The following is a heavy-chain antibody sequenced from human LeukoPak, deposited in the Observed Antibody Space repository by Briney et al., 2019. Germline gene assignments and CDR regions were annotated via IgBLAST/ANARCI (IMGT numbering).Heavy chain of an antibody. J-gene: IGHJ4*02. Sequence: PGRSLRLSCAASGFTFSTYGMHWVRQAPGKGLEWVAVISYDGNNKFYADSVKGRFTISRDNSKNTLYLQMNSLRPEDTAVYYCATFPIDSSGWYGGEENFDYWGQGTLVTVSS. V-gene: IGHV3-30*19. CDR1: GFTFSTYG. CDR2: ISYDGNNK. D-gene: IGHD6-19*01. CDR3: ATFPIDSSGWYGGEENFDY.